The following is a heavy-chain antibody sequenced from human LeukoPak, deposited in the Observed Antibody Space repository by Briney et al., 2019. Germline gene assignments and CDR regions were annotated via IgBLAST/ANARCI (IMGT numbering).Heavy chain of an antibody. V-gene: IGHV1-69*04. Sequence: VNVSCQACVGTFSSYAISWVRQAPGQGLEWMGRIIPILAITNYAQKFQGRVTITADKSTSTAYMELSSLKSEDTAVYYCARHRGNYYYDSSGLDYWGQGTLVAVSS. CDR2: IIPILAIT. J-gene: IGHJ4*02. CDR3: ARHRGNYYYDSSGLDY. CDR1: VGTFSSYA. D-gene: IGHD3-22*01.